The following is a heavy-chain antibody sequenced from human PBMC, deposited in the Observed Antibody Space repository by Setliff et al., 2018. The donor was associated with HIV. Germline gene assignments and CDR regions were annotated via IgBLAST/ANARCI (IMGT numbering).Heavy chain of an antibody. Sequence: SETLSLTCTIYGGSFSGNHWGWIRQPPGKGLEWIGNVHFSGSPYYNPSLERRVSISVDTSKNQFSLKLSSVTAADTAVYYCARWGDGYNSYDSWGQGTLVTVSS. CDR1: GGSFSGNH. J-gene: IGHJ4*02. D-gene: IGHD5-12*01. CDR3: ARWGDGYNSYDS. CDR2: VHFSGSP. V-gene: IGHV4-34*01.